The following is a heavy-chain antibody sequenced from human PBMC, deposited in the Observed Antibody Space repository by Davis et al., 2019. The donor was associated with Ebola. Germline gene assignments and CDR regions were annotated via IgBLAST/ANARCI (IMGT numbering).Heavy chain of an antibody. J-gene: IGHJ3*02. CDR2: IYPGDSDT. Sequence: GESLKISCKGSGYSFTSYWIGWVRQMPGKGLEWMGIIYPGDSDTRYSPSFQGQVTISADKSISTAYLQWSSLKASDTAMYHCARRVVTATLAFDIWGQGTMVTVSS. D-gene: IGHD2-15*01. CDR1: GYSFTSYW. V-gene: IGHV5-51*01. CDR3: ARRVVTATLAFDI.